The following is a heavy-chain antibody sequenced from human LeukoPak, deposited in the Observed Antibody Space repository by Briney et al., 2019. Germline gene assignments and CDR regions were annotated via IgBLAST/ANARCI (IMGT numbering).Heavy chain of an antibody. CDR3: ARGARYCSNTSCPGGYYFDY. Sequence: PSETLSLTCAVYGGSFSGYYWSWIRQPPGKGLEWIGEINHSGSTNYNPSLKSRVTISVDTSKNQFSLKLSSVTAADTAVYYCARGARYCSNTSCPGGYYFDYWGQGTLVTVSS. CDR2: INHSGST. CDR1: GGSFSGYY. J-gene: IGHJ4*02. V-gene: IGHV4-34*01. D-gene: IGHD2-2*01.